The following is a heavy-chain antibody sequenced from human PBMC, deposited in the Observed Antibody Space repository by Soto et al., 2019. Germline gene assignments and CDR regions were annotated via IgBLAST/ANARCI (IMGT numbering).Heavy chain of an antibody. J-gene: IGHJ3*02. V-gene: IGHV1-69*08. CDR3: ARDRGEEEVGAVAGDI. CDR2: IIPILGIA. D-gene: IGHD6-19*01. Sequence: QVQLVQSGAEVKKPGSSVKVSCKASGGTFSSYTISWVRQAPGQGLEWMGRIIPILGIANYAQKFQGRVTITADKSTSTAYMELSSLGSEDTAVYYCARDRGEEEVGAVAGDIWGQGTMVTVSS. CDR1: GGTFSSYT.